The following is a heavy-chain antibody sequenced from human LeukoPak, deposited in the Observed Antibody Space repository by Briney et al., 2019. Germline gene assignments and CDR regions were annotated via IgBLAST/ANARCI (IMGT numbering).Heavy chain of an antibody. Sequence: SVKVSCKASGGTFSSYAISWVRQAPGQGLEWMGRIIPIFGTANYAQKFQGRVTITTDEPTSTAYMELSSLRSEDTAVYYCARGRIIKPNYVCGSYYFDYWGQGTLVTVSS. CDR3: ARGRIIKPNYVCGSYYFDY. CDR2: IIPIFGTA. CDR1: GGTFSSYA. V-gene: IGHV1-69*05. D-gene: IGHD3-16*01. J-gene: IGHJ4*02.